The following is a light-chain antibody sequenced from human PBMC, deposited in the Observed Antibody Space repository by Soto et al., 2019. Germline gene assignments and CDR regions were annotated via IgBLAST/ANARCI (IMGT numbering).Light chain of an antibody. V-gene: IGKV3-20*01. CDR1: QTVSSVH. CDR3: QQYDNSLWT. J-gene: IGKJ1*01. CDR2: GAS. Sequence: EIVLTQSPATLSLSPGERATLSCRASQTVSSVHLAWYQQKPGQAPRLLIYGASRRATGIPDRFSGSGSGTDFTLTISRLEPEHFAVYFCQQYDNSLWTFGQGTKVEVK.